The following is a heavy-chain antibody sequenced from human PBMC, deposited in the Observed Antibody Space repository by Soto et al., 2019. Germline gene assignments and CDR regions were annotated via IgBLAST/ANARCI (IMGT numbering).Heavy chain of an antibody. V-gene: IGHV3-11*05. J-gene: IGHJ4*02. D-gene: IGHD6-13*01. CDR1: GFTFSDYY. CDR3: ARGRGAAADYFDF. CDR2: ISSSTSHT. Sequence: GGSMRLSCAVSGFTFSDYYMTWISQAPGKGLEWVSYISSSTSHTNYADSVKGRFTISRDNAKNSLFLQMNSLRAEDTAVYYCARGRGAAADYFDFWGQGTLVTVSS.